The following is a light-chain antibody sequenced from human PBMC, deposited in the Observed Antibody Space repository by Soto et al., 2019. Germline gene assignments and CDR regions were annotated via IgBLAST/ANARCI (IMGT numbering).Light chain of an antibody. V-gene: IGLV1-40*01. CDR1: SSNIGARYD. CDR3: QSYDGSLSGSV. Sequence: QSVLTQPPSVSGAPGQRVTISCTGSSSNIGARYDVHWYQQLPGTAPKLLIYGNTNRPSGVPDRFSGSKFGTSASLAITGLQAEDEADYYCQSYDGSLSGSVFGGGTKLTVL. J-gene: IGLJ2*01. CDR2: GNT.